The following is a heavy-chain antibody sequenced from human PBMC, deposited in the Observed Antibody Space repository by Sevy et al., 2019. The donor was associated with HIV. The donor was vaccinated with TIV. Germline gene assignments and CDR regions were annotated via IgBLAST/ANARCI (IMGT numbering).Heavy chain of an antibody. V-gene: IGHV3-11*01. J-gene: IGHJ3*02. CDR2: ISSSSSTI. CDR3: AREKGIAPQSGGFDI. CDR1: GFTFSDYY. Sequence: GGSLRLSCAASGFTFSDYYMSGIRQAPGKGLEWVSYISSSSSTIYYADSVKGRFTISRDNAKNSLYLQMNSLRAEDTAVYYCAREKGIAPQSGGFDIWGQGTMVTVSS. D-gene: IGHD6-13*01.